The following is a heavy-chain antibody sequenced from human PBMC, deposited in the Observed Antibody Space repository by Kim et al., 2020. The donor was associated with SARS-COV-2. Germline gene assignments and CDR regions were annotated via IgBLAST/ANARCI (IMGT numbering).Heavy chain of an antibody. CDR2: IYPGDSDT. D-gene: IGHD2-2*01. V-gene: IGHV5-51*01. CDR1: GYSFTSYW. J-gene: IGHJ6*02. Sequence: GESLKISCKGSGYSFTSYWIGWVRQMPGKGLEWMGIIYPGDSDTRYSPSFQGQVTISADKSISTAYLQWSSLKASDTAMYYCARHLEAVPANYYYYGMDVWGQGTTVTVSS. CDR3: ARHLEAVPANYYYYGMDV.